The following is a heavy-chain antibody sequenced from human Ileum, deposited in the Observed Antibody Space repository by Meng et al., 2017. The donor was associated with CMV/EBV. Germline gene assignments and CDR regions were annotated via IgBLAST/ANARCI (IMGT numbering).Heavy chain of an antibody. CDR2: IYHGGST. D-gene: IGHD3-16*01. V-gene: IGHV4-4*07. CDR3: ARGPGGFGDFNFDY. Sequence: QGTLQGAGPGLGKPSEALSLTCTVSGDSIPSFYWSWIRQPAGKALEWIGRIYHGGSTNYNPSLKSRVTLSVDTSKNQFSMRLTSVTAADTAVYYCARGPGGFGDFNFDYWGQGTLVTVSS. J-gene: IGHJ4*02. CDR1: GDSIPSFY.